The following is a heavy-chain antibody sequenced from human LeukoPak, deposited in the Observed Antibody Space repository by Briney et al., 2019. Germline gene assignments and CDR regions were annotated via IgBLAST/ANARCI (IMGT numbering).Heavy chain of an antibody. V-gene: IGHV3-33*01. CDR1: GISFSSHG. CDR3: ARARNDYDSNGFSFLDY. CDR2: IWYDGSNI. D-gene: IGHD3-22*01. Sequence: GTSLRLSCAASGISFSSHGMHWVRQAPGKGLEWVAVIWYDGSNIYYADSVKGRFTISRDNSKNTPYLQMNSPRAEDTALYYCARARNDYDSNGFSFLDYWGQGTLVTVSS. J-gene: IGHJ4*02.